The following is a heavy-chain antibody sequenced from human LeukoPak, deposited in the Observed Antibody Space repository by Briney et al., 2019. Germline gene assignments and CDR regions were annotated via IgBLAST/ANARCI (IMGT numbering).Heavy chain of an antibody. CDR3: AREGATLNRDGYSSSVYYYGLDV. J-gene: IGHJ6*02. Sequence: SVKVSCKPSGGYFSSHAISWVRQAPGQGLEWMGRIIPMLGQTNHAQKFQGRLSITADKSTSAAYLELSGLRSEDTAMYYCAREGATLNRDGYSSSVYYYGLDVWGQGTTVIVSS. D-gene: IGHD5-24*01. V-gene: IGHV1-69*04. CDR1: GGYFSSHA. CDR2: IIPMLGQT.